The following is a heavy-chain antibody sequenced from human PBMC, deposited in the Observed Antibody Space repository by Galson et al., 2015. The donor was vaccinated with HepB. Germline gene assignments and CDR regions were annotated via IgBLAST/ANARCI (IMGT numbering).Heavy chain of an antibody. Sequence: SVKVSCKASGYTFSNYGITWVRQAPGQGLEWMGWISTYTGNTNYAQKFQGKVTMTTDTSTSTAYMEVRSLRSDDTATYYCARDYRVTTKNYFDPWGQGTLVIVSS. CDR3: ARDYRVTTKNYFDP. V-gene: IGHV1-18*01. J-gene: IGHJ5*02. CDR2: ISTYTGNT. D-gene: IGHD4-17*01. CDR1: GYTFSNYG.